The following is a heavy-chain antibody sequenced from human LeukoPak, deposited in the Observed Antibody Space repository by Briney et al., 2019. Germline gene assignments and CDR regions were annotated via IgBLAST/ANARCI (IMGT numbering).Heavy chain of an antibody. CDR1: GLTFSNYA. CDR3: ARGDGVYVY. Sequence: GGSLRLSCSASGLTFSNYAMHCVRQAPGQGVEWVTVIYFGGTTYYADSVKGRFTISRDNSKNTVYLQMNSLRVEDTAVYYCARGDGVYVYWGQGTLVTVSS. CDR2: IYFGGTT. D-gene: IGHD5/OR15-5a*01. V-gene: IGHV3-53*01. J-gene: IGHJ4*02.